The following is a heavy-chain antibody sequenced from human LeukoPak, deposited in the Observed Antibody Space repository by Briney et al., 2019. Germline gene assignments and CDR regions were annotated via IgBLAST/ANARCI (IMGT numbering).Heavy chain of an antibody. D-gene: IGHD1-26*01. CDR3: AKPDMGYWAIKY. Sequence: QPGGSLRLSCAASGFTFSSYAMTWVRQAPGKELQWVSAISGSGGRTYYADSVKGRFTIYRDNSKDTLFLQMNSLRAEDTAIYYCAKPDMGYWAIKYWGQGTLVTVSS. CDR2: ISGSGGRT. V-gene: IGHV3-23*01. J-gene: IGHJ4*02. CDR1: GFTFSSYA.